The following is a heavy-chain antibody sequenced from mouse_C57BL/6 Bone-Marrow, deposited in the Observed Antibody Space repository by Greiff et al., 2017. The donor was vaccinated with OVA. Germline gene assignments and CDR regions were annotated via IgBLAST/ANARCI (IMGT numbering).Heavy chain of an antibody. Sequence: EVKLVASGGGLVKPGGSLKLSCAASGFTFSDYGMHWVRQAPEKGLEWVAYISSGSSTIYYEDTVKGRFTIYRDKAKNTLFLQMTSLSSEDTAMYYCARPSSSRSLFDYWGQGTTLTVSS. CDR2: ISSGSSTI. CDR3: ARPSSSRSLFDY. J-gene: IGHJ2*01. CDR1: GFTFSDYG. V-gene: IGHV5-17*01.